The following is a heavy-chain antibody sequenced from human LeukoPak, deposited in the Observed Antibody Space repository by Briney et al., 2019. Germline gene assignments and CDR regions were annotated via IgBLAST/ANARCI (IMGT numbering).Heavy chain of an antibody. V-gene: IGHV1-2*02. J-gene: IGHJ6*02. CDR2: INPDSGGT. D-gene: IGHD3-3*01. Sequence: ASVKVSCKASGYTFTGYYMHWVRQAPGQGLEWMGWINPDSGGTNYAQKFQGRVTMTRDTSISTAYMELSRLRSDDTAVYYCARSTRFITIFSYGMDVWGQGTTVTVSS. CDR3: ARSTRFITIFSYGMDV. CDR1: GYTFTGYY.